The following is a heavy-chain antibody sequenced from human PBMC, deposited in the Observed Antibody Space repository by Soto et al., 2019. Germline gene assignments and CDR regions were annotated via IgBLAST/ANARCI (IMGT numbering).Heavy chain of an antibody. D-gene: IGHD6-13*01. Sequence: PGGSLRLSCAASGFTFTDYYISWIRQAPGNGLEWVAHISGSGTNTKYYADSVKGRFTISRDNSKNTLYLQMNSLRAEDTAVYYCAKADSSSWYTGNYYYYGMDVWGQGTTVTVSS. CDR2: ISGSGTNTK. V-gene: IGHV3-11*04. CDR3: AKADSSSWYTGNYYYYGMDV. CDR1: GFTFTDYY. J-gene: IGHJ6*02.